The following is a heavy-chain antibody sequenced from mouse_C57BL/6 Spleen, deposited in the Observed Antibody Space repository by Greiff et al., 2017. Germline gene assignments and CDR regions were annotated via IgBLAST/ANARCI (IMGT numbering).Heavy chain of an antibody. J-gene: IGHJ1*03. D-gene: IGHD1-1*01. Sequence: VQLQQSGPELVKPGDSVKISCKASGYSFTGYFMNWVMQSHGKSLEWIGRINPYNGDTFYNQKFKGKATLTVDKSSSTAQMELRSLTSEDSAVYYCARFPIYYYGSSWDWYFDVWGTGTTVTVSS. V-gene: IGHV1-20*01. CDR1: GYSFTGYF. CDR2: INPYNGDT. CDR3: ARFPIYYYGSSWDWYFDV.